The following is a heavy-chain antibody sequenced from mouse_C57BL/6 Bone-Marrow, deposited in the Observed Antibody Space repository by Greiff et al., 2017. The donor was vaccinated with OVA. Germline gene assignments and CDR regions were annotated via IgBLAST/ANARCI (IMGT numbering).Heavy chain of an antibody. Sequence: VQLQQSGPELAKPGASVKISCKASGYTFTDYYMNWVKQSHGKSLEWIGDINPNNGGTSYNQKFKGKATLTVDKSSSTAYMELRSLTSEDSAVYYCAGPLYYYGSRAYFDYWGQGTTLTVSS. J-gene: IGHJ2*01. CDR2: INPNNGGT. D-gene: IGHD1-1*01. CDR3: AGPLYYYGSRAYFDY. CDR1: GYTFTDYY. V-gene: IGHV1-26*01.